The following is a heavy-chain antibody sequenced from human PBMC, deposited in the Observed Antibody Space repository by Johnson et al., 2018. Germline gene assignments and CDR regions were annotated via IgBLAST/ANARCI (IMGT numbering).Heavy chain of an antibody. V-gene: IGHV3-73*02. J-gene: IGHJ3*02. D-gene: IGHD2-2*01. CDR1: GFSFSGSA. CDR2: IRSKANDSAT. Sequence: VQLQESGGDLVQPGGSLKLSCAASGFSFSGSAMHWVRQASGKGLEWVGRIRSKANDSATVYAASVKGSFTISRDDAKNTLDLQMNSLGAEDTAEYYCATGGYCSTTSCYLVRASHAFDIWGQGTMVTVSS. CDR3: ATGGYCSTTSCYLVRASHAFDI.